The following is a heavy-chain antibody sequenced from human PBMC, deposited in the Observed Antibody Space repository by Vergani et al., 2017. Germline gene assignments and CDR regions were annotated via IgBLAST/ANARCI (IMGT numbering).Heavy chain of an antibody. D-gene: IGHD5-18*01. Sequence: VQLVETGGGVVQPGGSLRLYCATSGFSFNTYGAHWVRQAPGKGLEWVSAISGSGGSTYYADSVKGRFTISRDNSKNTLYLQMNRLRAEDTAVYYCAKHGNTAMVTGYYYYYYMDVGGKGTTVTVSS. J-gene: IGHJ6*03. CDR2: ISGSGGST. CDR1: GFSFNTYG. V-gene: IGHV3-23*04. CDR3: AKHGNTAMVTGYYYYYYMDV.